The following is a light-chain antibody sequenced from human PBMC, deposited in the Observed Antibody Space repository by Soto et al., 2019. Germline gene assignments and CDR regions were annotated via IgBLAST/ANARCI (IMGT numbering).Light chain of an antibody. CDR3: QQSYSSPPWT. CDR2: RAS. V-gene: IGKV1-39*01. J-gene: IGKJ1*01. Sequence: DIQMTQSPASLSASVGDRVTISCRASQTISTFLNWYQQKPGTAPRLHIYRASSVQSGVPPRFSGSGSGRDFTLTISSLRPEDIATYFCQQSYSSPPWTFGQGTKVDIK. CDR1: QTISTF.